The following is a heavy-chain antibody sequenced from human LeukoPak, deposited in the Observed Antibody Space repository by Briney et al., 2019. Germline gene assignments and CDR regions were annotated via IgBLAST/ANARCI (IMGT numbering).Heavy chain of an antibody. Sequence: SGPTLVKPTQTLTLTCTFSGFSLSTSGVGVCWIRQPPGKGLEWIGSIYHSGSTYYNPSLKSRVTISVDTSKNQFSLKLSSVTAADTAVYYCARLVVITTPWFDPWGQGTLVTVSS. D-gene: IGHD3-22*01. CDR1: GFSLSTSGVG. V-gene: IGHV4-38-2*02. J-gene: IGHJ5*02. CDR3: ARLVVITTPWFDP. CDR2: IYHSGST.